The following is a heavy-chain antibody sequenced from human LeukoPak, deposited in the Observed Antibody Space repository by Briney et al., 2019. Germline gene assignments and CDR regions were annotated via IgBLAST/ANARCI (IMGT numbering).Heavy chain of an antibody. CDR2: IGHAGDT. J-gene: IGHJ4*02. D-gene: IGHD1-26*01. CDR1: GFAFSSYD. CDR3: AALGDSIY. Sequence: GGSLRLSCAASGFAFSSYDMHWVRQVSGKGLEWVSAIGHAGDTYYADSVQGRFTISRQDAKNYFFLQMNSLRAGDTPVFFCAALGDSIYWGQGTLVTVPS. V-gene: IGHV3-13*01.